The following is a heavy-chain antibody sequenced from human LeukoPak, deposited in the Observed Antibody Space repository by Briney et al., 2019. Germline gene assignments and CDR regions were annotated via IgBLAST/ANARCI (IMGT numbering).Heavy chain of an antibody. V-gene: IGHV4-59*12. Sequence: SETLSLTCTVSGGSISSYYWSWIRQPPGKGLEWIGYIYYSGSTNYNPSLKSRVTISVDTSRNQFSLKLSSVTAADTAVYYCARESLRFLESPEAFDIWGQGTMVTVSS. CDR3: ARESLRFLESPEAFDI. CDR2: IYYSGST. J-gene: IGHJ3*02. D-gene: IGHD3-3*01. CDR1: GGSISSYY.